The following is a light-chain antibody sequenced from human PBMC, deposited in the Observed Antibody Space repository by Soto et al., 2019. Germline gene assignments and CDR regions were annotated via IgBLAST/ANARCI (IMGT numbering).Light chain of an antibody. CDR3: QKYNSAPWM. CDR1: QGISNY. Sequence: DIQLTQSPSSLSASIGDRVTITCRASQGISNYLAWYQQKPGKVPKLLIYAASTLQSGVPSRFSGSGYGTDFTLTISSLKAEDVATYYCQKYNSAPWMFGRGTKVEVK. CDR2: AAS. V-gene: IGKV1-27*01. J-gene: IGKJ1*01.